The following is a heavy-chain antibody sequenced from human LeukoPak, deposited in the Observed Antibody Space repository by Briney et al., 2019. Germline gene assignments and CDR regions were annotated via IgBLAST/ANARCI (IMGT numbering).Heavy chain of an antibody. CDR1: GYTFTGYY. CDR3: AGGTGEGYSYGRYYFDY. D-gene: IGHD5-18*01. V-gene: IGHV1-2*02. CDR2: INPNSGGT. Sequence: ASVKVSCKASGYTFTGYYMHWVRQAPGQGREWMGWINPNSGGTNYAQKFQGRVTITREKSISTAYMELSRLGSDDPAVYYCAGGTGEGYSYGRYYFDYWGQGTLVTVSS. J-gene: IGHJ4*02.